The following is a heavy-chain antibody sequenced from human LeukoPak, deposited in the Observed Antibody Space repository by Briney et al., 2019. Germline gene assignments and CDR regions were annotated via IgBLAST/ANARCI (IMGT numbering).Heavy chain of an antibody. CDR3: ARFYGSGSHAFDY. CDR2: ISSSTSGV. Sequence: GRSLRLSCAASGFTFSSYGMIWVRQAPGKGLEWISYISSSTSGVYYADSVKGRFTVTRDNAKNSLYLQMNSLRAEDTAVYYCARFYGSGSHAFDYWGQGTLVTVSS. J-gene: IGHJ4*02. CDR1: GFTFSSYG. V-gene: IGHV3-48*04. D-gene: IGHD3-10*01.